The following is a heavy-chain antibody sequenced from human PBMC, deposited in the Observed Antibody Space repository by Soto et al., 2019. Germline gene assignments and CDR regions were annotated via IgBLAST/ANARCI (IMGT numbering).Heavy chain of an antibody. D-gene: IGHD3-22*01. V-gene: IGHV4-34*01. CDR2: INHSGST. J-gene: IGHJ4*02. CDR1: GGSFSGYY. Sequence: SETLSLTCAVDGGSFSGYYWSWIRQPPGKGLEWIGEINHSGSTNYNPSPKSRVTIPVDTSKNQFSLKLSSVTAADTAVYYCARGISRDHYYDSSGYRAPDYWGQGTLVTVSS. CDR3: ARGISRDHYYDSSGYRAPDY.